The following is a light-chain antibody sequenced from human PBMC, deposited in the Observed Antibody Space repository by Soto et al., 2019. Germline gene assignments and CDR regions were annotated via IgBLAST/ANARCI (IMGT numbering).Light chain of an antibody. CDR3: SSYAGSNNFGV. CDR1: SSDVGGYNY. Sequence: QSVLTQPPSASGSPGQSVTISCTGTSSDVGGYNYVSWYQQHPGKAPKLMIYEVSKRPSGVPDRFSGSKSGNTASLTVSGLQAEDEADYYCSSYAGSNNFGVFGTRTKVTVL. J-gene: IGLJ1*01. V-gene: IGLV2-8*01. CDR2: EVS.